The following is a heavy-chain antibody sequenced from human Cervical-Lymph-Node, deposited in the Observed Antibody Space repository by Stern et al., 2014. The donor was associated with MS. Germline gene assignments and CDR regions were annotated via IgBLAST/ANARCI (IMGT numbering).Heavy chain of an antibody. D-gene: IGHD6-19*01. Sequence: EVQLVESGAEMKKPGESLKISCKASGYSFTSYWIAWVRQMPGKGLEWMGIVYPGDSDTRYSWAFQGQITISADKSTNTAYLQWNSLQASDSGIYYCARQSSTGWSAFDPWGQGTPVTVSS. J-gene: IGHJ5*02. CDR2: VYPGDSDT. V-gene: IGHV5-51*01. CDR3: ARQSSTGWSAFDP. CDR1: GYSFTSYW.